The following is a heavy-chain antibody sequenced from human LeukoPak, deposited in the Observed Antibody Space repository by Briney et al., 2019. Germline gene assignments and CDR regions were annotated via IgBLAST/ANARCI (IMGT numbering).Heavy chain of an antibody. V-gene: IGHV1-2*02. D-gene: IGHD6-6*01. CDR3: VVAEYSSSRNWFDP. CDR1: GYTFTGYY. CDR2: INPNSGGT. Sequence: ASVKVSCKASGYTFTGYYMHWVRQAPGQGLEWMGWINPNSGGTNYAQKFQGRVTMTRDTSISTAYMELSRLRSDDTAVYYCVVAEYSSSRNWFDPWGQGTLVTVSS. J-gene: IGHJ5*02.